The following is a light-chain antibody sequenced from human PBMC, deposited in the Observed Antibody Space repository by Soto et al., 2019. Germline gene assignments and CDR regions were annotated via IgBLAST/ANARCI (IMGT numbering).Light chain of an antibody. CDR3: QSYDSSLSGSGV. CDR1: SSNIGAGYD. J-gene: IGLJ1*01. Sequence: QHVLTQPPSVSGAPGQRVTISCTGSSSNIGAGYDVHWYQQLPGTAPKLLIYGNSNRPSGVPDRFSGSKSGTSASLAITGLQAEDEADYYCQSYDSSLSGSGVFGTGTKVTVL. CDR2: GNS. V-gene: IGLV1-40*01.